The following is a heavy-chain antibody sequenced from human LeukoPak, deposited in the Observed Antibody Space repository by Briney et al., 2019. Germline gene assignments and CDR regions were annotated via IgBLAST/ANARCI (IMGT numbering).Heavy chain of an antibody. CDR2: IIPILGIA. D-gene: IGHD5-12*01. V-gene: IGHV1-69*04. CDR1: GGTFSSYA. CDR3: ARGGVYSGYDHYYYYGMDV. Sequence: APVKVSCKASGGTFSSYAISWVRQAPGQGLEWMGRIIPILGIANYAQKFQGRVTITADKSTSTAYMELSSLRSEDTAVYYCARGGVYSGYDHYYYYGMDVWGQGTTVTVSS. J-gene: IGHJ6*02.